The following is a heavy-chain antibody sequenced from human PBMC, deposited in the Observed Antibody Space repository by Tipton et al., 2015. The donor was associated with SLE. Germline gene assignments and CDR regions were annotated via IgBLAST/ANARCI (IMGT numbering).Heavy chain of an antibody. D-gene: IGHD4-17*01. CDR2: INHNGDT. V-gene: IGHV4-39*07. Sequence: TLSLTCTVSGGSISSSSYYWGWIRQPPGKGLEWIGEINHNGDTNYNPSLRSRVTISVDTVRNQFSLKLYSVTVADTAMYYCASLMTTVTFDAFDVWGQGTMLTVSS. CDR1: GGSISSSSYY. CDR3: ASLMTTVTFDAFDV. J-gene: IGHJ3*01.